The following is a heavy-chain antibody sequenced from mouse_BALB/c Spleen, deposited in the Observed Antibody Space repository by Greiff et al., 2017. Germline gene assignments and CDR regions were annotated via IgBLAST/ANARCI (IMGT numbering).Heavy chain of an antibody. CDR3: ARDGNQWRFAY. CDR1: GYNFTSYW. V-gene: IGHV1-55*01. J-gene: IGHJ3*01. D-gene: IGHD2-1*01. Sequence: QVQLQQPGAELVKPGTSVKLSCKASGYNFTSYWINWVKLRPGQGLEWIGDIYPGSGSTNYNEKFKSKATLTVDKSSSTTYMQLSSLASEDSALYYCARDGNQWRFAYWGQGTLVTVSA. CDR2: IYPGSGST.